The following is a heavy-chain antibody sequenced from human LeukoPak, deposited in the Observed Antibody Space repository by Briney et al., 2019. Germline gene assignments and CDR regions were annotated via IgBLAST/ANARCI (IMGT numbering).Heavy chain of an antibody. D-gene: IGHD3-3*01. V-gene: IGHV4-30-2*01. Sequence: SETLSLTCAVSGGSISSGGYSWSWIRQPPGKGLEWIGYIYHSGSTYYNPSLKSRVTISVDRSKNQFSLKLSSVTAADTAVYYCARAPAITKPFDYWGQGTLVTVSS. CDR3: ARAPAITKPFDY. CDR2: IYHSGST. J-gene: IGHJ4*02. CDR1: GGSISSGGYS.